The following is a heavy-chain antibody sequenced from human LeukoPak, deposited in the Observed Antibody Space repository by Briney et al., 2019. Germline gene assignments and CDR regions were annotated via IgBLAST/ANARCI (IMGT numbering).Heavy chain of an antibody. CDR1: GYTFTSYD. CDR2: MNPNSGNT. V-gene: IGHV1-8*03. J-gene: IGHJ5*02. Sequence: ASVKVSCKASGYTFTSYDINWVRQATGQGLEWMGWMNPNSGNTGYAQKFQGRVTITRNTSISTAYMELSSLRSEDTAVYYCAREEGAAAGTSWFDPWGQGTLVTVSS. D-gene: IGHD6-13*01. CDR3: AREEGAAAGTSWFDP.